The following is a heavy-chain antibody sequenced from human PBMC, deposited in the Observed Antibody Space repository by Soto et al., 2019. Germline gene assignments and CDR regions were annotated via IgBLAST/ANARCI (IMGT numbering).Heavy chain of an antibody. J-gene: IGHJ4*02. D-gene: IGHD6-6*01. CDR2: IWYDGSNK. CDR3: ARDSIASIAAREFDY. Sequence: QVQLVESGGGVVQPGRSLRLSCAASGFTFSSYGMHWVRQAPGKGLEWVAVIWYDGSNKYYADSVKGRFTISRDNSKNTLYLQMNSLRAEDTAVYYCARDSIASIAAREFDYCGQGTLVTVSS. V-gene: IGHV3-33*01. CDR1: GFTFSSYG.